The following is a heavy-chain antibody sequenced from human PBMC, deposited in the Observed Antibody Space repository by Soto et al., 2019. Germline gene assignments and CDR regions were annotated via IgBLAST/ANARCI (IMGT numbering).Heavy chain of an antibody. Sequence: SETLSLTCTVSGGSISSYYWSWFRQPPGKKLEWIGYIYYSGNTNYNPSLKSRVTISVDKSKKQFSLKLSSVTAADTAVYYCARDPRFWSGYYSLSYFDYWGQGTLVTVSS. J-gene: IGHJ4*02. CDR2: IYYSGNT. D-gene: IGHD3-3*01. V-gene: IGHV4-59*12. CDR1: GGSISSYY. CDR3: ARDPRFWSGYYSLSYFDY.